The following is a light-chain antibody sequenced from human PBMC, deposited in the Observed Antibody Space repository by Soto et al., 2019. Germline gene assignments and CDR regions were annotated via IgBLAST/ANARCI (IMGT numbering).Light chain of an antibody. J-gene: IGLJ1*01. Sequence: QSVVTQPASVSGSPGQSITISCTGASSDVAAYKYVSWYQQHPGKAPKLIIYDVSKWPPGVSNRFFGSKSGYTASLTISGIQAEDAADYYCSLYTARGVFGTGTKLTVL. CDR3: SLYTARGV. CDR2: DVS. CDR1: SSDVAAYKY. V-gene: IGLV2-14*03.